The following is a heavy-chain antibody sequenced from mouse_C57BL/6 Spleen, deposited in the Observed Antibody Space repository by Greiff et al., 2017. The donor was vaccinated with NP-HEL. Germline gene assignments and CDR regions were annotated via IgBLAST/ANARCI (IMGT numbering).Heavy chain of an antibody. D-gene: IGHD1-1*01. J-gene: IGHJ1*03. CDR1: GYTFTEYT. CDR2: FYPGSGSI. Sequence: VQLVESGAELVKPGASVKLSCKASGYTFTEYTIHWVKQRSGQGLEWIGWFYPGSGSIKYNEKFKDKATLTADKSSSTVYMELSRLTSEDSAVYFCARHEDYYGSSYYWYFDVWGTGTTVTVSS. CDR3: ARHEDYYGSSYYWYFDV. V-gene: IGHV1-62-2*01.